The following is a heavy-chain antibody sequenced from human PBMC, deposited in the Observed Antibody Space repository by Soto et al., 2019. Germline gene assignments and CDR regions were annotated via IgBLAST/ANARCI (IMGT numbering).Heavy chain of an antibody. CDR2: VYYSGST. CDR3: GRLEGLATISYYFDY. J-gene: IGHJ4*02. V-gene: IGHV4-39*01. D-gene: IGHD3-9*01. Sequence: QLQLQESGPGLVKPSETLSLTCTVSGGPVSSSSYYWGWVRQPPGKGLEWIGSVYYSGSTYYNPSLETRVTISVDKSKNQFSLKLMSLFAADTAVYYCGRLEGLATISYYFDYWGQGALVTVSS. CDR1: GGPVSSSSYY.